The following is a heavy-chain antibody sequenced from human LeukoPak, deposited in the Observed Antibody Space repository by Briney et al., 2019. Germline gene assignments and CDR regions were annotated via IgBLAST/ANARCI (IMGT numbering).Heavy chain of an antibody. V-gene: IGHV3-30*18. D-gene: IGHD2-15*01. CDR3: AKDRGVVVAATAGLLDY. CDR2: ISYDGSNK. J-gene: IGHJ4*02. CDR1: RFTFSSYG. Sequence: GGSLRLSCAASRFTFSSYGMHWVRQAPGKGLEWVAVISYDGSNKYYADSVKGRFTISRDNSKNTLYLQMNSLRAEDTAVYYCAKDRGVVVAATAGLLDYWGQGTLVTVSS.